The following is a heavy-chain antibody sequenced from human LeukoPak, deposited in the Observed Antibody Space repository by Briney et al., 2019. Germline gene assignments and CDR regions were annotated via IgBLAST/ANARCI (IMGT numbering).Heavy chain of an antibody. D-gene: IGHD2-2*01. CDR1: GFTFSRYS. J-gene: IGHJ6*03. V-gene: IGHV3-48*01. CDR2: ISSSSSTI. CDR3: AREYCSSTSCYYYYYYYMDV. Sequence: PGGSLRLSCAASGFTFSRYSMNWVRQAPGKGLEWVSYISSSSSTIYYADSVKGRFTISRDNAKNSLYLQMNSLRAEDTAVYYCAREYCSSTSCYYYYYYYMDVWGKGTTVTVSS.